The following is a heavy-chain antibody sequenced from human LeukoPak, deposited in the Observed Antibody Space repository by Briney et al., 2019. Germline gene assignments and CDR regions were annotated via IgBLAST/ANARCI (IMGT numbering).Heavy chain of an antibody. CDR1: GGTFSSYA. V-gene: IGHV1-69*05. Sequence: SVKVSCKASGGTFSSYAISWVRQAPGQGLEWMGRIIPIFGTANYAQKFQGRVTITTDESTSTAYMELSSLRSEDTAVYYCARGRSIAAPYYFDYWGQGTLVTVSS. CDR3: ARGRSIAAPYYFDY. CDR2: IIPIFGTA. D-gene: IGHD6-6*01. J-gene: IGHJ4*02.